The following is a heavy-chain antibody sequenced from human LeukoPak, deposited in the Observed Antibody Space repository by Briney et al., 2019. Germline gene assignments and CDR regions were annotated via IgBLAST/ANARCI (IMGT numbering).Heavy chain of an antibody. CDR1: GGSLSSYY. V-gene: IGHV4-59*01. J-gene: IGHJ5*02. CDR3: ARTGVSEAGSNWFDP. Sequence: PSETLSLTCDVSGGSLSSYYWSWIRQPPGKGLEWIGYIYYSGSANYNPSLKRRATKSLDTSKNQFSLKLSSVTAADAAVYYCARTGVSEAGSNWFDPWGQGTLVTVSS. CDR2: IYYSGSA. D-gene: IGHD6-13*01.